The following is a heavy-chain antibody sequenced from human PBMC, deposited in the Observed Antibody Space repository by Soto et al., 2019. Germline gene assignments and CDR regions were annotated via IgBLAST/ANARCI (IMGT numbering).Heavy chain of an antibody. CDR3: ATTRAGYCSSTSCYWNYYYYSMDV. D-gene: IGHD2-2*01. V-gene: IGHV4-34*01. CDR1: GGSFSGYY. CDR2: INHSGST. Sequence: QVQLQQWGAGLLKPSETLSLTCAVYGGSFSGYYWSWIRQPPGKGLEWIGEINHSGSTNYNPSLKSRLTISVDTSKNQFPLNLSSVTAADTAVYYCATTRAGYCSSTSCYWNYYYYSMDVWGKGTTVTVSS. J-gene: IGHJ6*03.